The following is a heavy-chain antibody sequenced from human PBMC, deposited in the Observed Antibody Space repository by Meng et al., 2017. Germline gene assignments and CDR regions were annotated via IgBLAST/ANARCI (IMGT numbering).Heavy chain of an antibody. CDR3: ARDESYIAVAGPNGFDP. Sequence: VQPVQAVAEVKKPGSSVKVSCKASGGTFSSYAISWVRQAPGQGLEWMGGIIPIFGTANYAQKFQGRVTITADESTSTAYMELSSLRSEDTAVYYCARDESYIAVAGPNGFDPWGQGTLVTVSS. D-gene: IGHD6-19*01. CDR1: GGTFSSYA. J-gene: IGHJ5*02. CDR2: IIPIFGTA. V-gene: IGHV1-69*01.